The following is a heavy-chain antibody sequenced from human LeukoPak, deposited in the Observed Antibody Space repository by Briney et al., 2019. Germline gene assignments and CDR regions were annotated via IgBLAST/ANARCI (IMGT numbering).Heavy chain of an antibody. CDR1: GGSISSSYW. D-gene: IGHD2-21*02. CDR3: AGAYCGGDCYSGRTFDI. CDR2: VYHSGST. Sequence: PSETLSLTCAVSGGSISSSYWWSWVRQPPGKGLEWIGEVYHSGSTNYRPSLKSRVTLSVDKSKNQFSLRLNSVTAADTAVYYCAGAYCGGDCYSGRTFDIWGQATMVTVSS. V-gene: IGHV4-4*02. J-gene: IGHJ3*02.